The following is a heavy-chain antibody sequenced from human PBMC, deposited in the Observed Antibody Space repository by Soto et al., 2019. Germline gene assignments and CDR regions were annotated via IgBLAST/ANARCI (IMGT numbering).Heavy chain of an antibody. CDR2: FDPEDGET. V-gene: IGHV1-24*01. CDR1: GYTLTELS. D-gene: IGHD3-10*01. CDR3: ATTLMVRGLGHYYYGMDV. J-gene: IGHJ6*02. Sequence: ASVKVSCKVSGYTLTELSMHWVRQAPGKGLEWMGGFDPEDGETIYAQKFQGRVTMTEDTSTDTAYMELSSLRSEDTAVYYCATTLMVRGLGHYYYGMDVWGQGTTVTVSS.